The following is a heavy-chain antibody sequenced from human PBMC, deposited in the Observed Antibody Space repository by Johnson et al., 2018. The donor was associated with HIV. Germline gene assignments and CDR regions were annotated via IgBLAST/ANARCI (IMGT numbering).Heavy chain of an antibody. V-gene: IGHV3-66*01. CDR1: GFTFSDYY. J-gene: IGHJ3*02. Sequence: VQLVESGGGVVQPGRSLRLSCAASGFTFSDYYMSWIRQAPGKGLEWVSVIYSGGSTYYADSVKGRFTISKDNSKNTLYLQMNSLRPEDTAVYYCVQGVPNPAGAFDIWGRGTMVTVSS. D-gene: IGHD6-19*01. CDR3: VQGVPNPAGAFDI. CDR2: IYSGGST.